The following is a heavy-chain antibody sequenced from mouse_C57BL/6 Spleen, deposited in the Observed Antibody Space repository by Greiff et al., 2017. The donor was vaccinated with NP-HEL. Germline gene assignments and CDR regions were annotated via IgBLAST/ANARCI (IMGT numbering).Heavy chain of an antibody. J-gene: IGHJ4*01. Sequence: EVMLVESGGGLVKPGGSLKLSCAASGFTFSSYAMSWVRQTPEKRLEWVATISDGGSYTYYPDNVKGRFTISRDNAKNNLYLQMSHLKSEDTAMYYCARDPSYYSNYGAMDYWGQGTSVTVSS. D-gene: IGHD2-5*01. V-gene: IGHV5-4*01. CDR2: ISDGGSYT. CDR1: GFTFSSYA. CDR3: ARDPSYYSNYGAMDY.